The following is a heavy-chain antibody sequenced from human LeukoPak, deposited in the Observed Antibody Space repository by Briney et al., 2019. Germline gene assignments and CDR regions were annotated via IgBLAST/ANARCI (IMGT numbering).Heavy chain of an antibody. V-gene: IGHV4-38-2*02. CDR3: ARDMNHSGYDLPFHY. CDR2: IYHSGST. CDR1: GYSISSGYY. Sequence: SETLSLTCTVSGYSISSGYYWGWIRRPPGKGLEWIGSIYHSGSTYYNPSLKSRVTISVDTSKNQFSLKLSSVTAADTAVYYCARDMNHSGYDLPFHYWGQGTLVTVSS. J-gene: IGHJ4*02. D-gene: IGHD5-12*01.